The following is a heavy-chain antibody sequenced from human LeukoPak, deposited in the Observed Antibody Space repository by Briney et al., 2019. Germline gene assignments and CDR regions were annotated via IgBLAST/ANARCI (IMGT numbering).Heavy chain of an antibody. D-gene: IGHD2-21*02. CDR3: ASRQRLAYCGGDCYSGIDY. CDR2: ISSSSSYI. V-gene: IGHV3-21*01. J-gene: IGHJ4*02. CDR1: GFTFSSYS. Sequence: GGSLRLSCAASGFTFSSYSMNWVRQAPGKGLEWVSSISSSSSYIYYADSVKGRFTISRDNAKNSLYLQMNSLRAEDTAVYYCASRQRLAYCGGDCYSGIDYWGQGTLVTVSS.